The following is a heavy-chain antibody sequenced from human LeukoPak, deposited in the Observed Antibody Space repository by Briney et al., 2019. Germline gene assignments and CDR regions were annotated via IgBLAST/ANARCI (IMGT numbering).Heavy chain of an antibody. CDR1: GYTFTDYY. CDR3: ARDTGSGYDWSRPRNDPFDY. D-gene: IGHD5-12*01. J-gene: IGHJ4*02. Sequence: ASVKVSCKASGYTFTDYYLQWVRQAPGQGLEWMGWIYPNSGATNYAQNFQGRVTMTRDTSIRTAYMELSRLRSDDTAVYYCARDTGSGYDWSRPRNDPFDYWGQGTLVTVSS. CDR2: IYPNSGAT. V-gene: IGHV1-2*02.